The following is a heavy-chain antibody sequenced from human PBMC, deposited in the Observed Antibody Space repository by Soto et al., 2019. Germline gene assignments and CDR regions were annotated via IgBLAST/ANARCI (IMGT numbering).Heavy chain of an antibody. CDR3: ARHDRAKPFDY. CDR2: IYYSGST. CDR1: GGSISSSSYY. V-gene: IGHV4-39*01. J-gene: IGHJ4*02. Sequence: QLQLQESGPGLVKPSETLSLTCTVSGGSISSSSYYWGWIRQPPGKGLEWIGSIYYSGSTYYNPSLKSRVTISGDTAKNQFSLKLSSVTAADTAVYYCARHDRAKPFDYWGQGALVTVSS.